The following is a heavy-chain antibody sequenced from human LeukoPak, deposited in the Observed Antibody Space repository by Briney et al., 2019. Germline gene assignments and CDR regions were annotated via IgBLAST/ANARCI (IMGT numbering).Heavy chain of an antibody. J-gene: IGHJ6*02. V-gene: IGHV1-24*01. D-gene: IGHD4-17*01. Sequence: ASVKVSCKVSGYTLTELSMHWVRQAPGKGLEWMGGFDPEDGETIYAQKFQGRVTMTEDTSTDTAYMELSSLRSEDTVVYYCATVRRPHGDYVRTKDYYYYGMDVWGQGTTVTVSS. CDR1: GYTLTELS. CDR3: ATVRRPHGDYVRTKDYYYYGMDV. CDR2: FDPEDGET.